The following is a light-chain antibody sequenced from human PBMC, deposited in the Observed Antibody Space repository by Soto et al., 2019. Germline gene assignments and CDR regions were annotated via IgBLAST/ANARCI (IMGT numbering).Light chain of an antibody. CDR1: QGIRDD. J-gene: IGKJ2*01. CDR2: AAS. Sequence: AIQMTQSPSSLSASVGDRVTITCRASQGIRDDLGWYQQKPGKAPKLLSYAASNLQSGVPSRFSGSGSGTDFTLISSSLQPEDFATYYCLQDYDYPYTFGQGTKLEIK. V-gene: IGKV1-6*01. CDR3: LQDYDYPYT.